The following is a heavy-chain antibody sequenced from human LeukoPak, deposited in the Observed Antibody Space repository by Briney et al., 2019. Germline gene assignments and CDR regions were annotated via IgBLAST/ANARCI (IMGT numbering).Heavy chain of an antibody. CDR3: ARGINGGNSDGVY. CDR2: INHSGST. V-gene: IGHV4-34*01. Sequence: GSLRLSCAASGFTFSSYAMSWVRQAPGKGLEWIGEINHSGSTNYNPSLKSRVTISVDTSKNQFSLKLSSVTAADTAVYYCARGINGGNSDGVYWGQGTLVTVSS. CDR1: GFTFSSYA. D-gene: IGHD4-23*01. J-gene: IGHJ4*02.